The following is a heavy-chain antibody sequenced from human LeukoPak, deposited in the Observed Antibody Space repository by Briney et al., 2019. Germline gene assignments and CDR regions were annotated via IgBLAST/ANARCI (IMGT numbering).Heavy chain of an antibody. CDR1: GGSISSYY. D-gene: IGHD3-9*01. J-gene: IGHJ4*02. V-gene: IGHV4-59*08. Sequence: SETLSLTCTVSGGSISSYYWSWIRQPPGKGLEWIGYIYYSGSTNYNPSLKSRVTISVDTSKNQFSLKLSSVTAADTAVYYCARLAPYYDILTGYYPPDYWGQGTLVTVSS. CDR3: ARLAPYYDILTGYYPPDY. CDR2: IYYSGST.